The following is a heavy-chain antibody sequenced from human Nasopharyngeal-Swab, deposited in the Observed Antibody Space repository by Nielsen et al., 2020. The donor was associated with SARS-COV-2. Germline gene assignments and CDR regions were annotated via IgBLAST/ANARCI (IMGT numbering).Heavy chain of an antibody. D-gene: IGHD2-15*01. Sequence: SLKISCAASGFTFSDYYMTWIRQAPGKGLDWVSYISSGSSYTHYADSVKGRFTISRDNAKTSLYLQMNSLRAEDTAIYYCARYSTYCSGGTCYNPLHYWGQGTLVTVSS. V-gene: IGHV3-11*06. J-gene: IGHJ4*02. CDR1: GFTFSDYY. CDR2: ISSGSSYT. CDR3: ARYSTYCSGGTCYNPLHY.